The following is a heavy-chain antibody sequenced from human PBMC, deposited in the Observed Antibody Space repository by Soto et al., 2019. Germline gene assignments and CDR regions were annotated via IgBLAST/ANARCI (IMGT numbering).Heavy chain of an antibody. CDR3: AKVRGAAPGYGMDV. CDR2: IGGGGAGT. Sequence: EVPLLESGGGLVQPGGSLRLSCAASGFSFSNYAMSWVRQAPGKGLEWVSSIGGGGAGTYYADSVKGRFTMSRDNFKSMLYLQMNSLRVEDTAVYHCAKVRGAAPGYGMDVWGQGTTVSVSS. CDR1: GFSFSNYA. J-gene: IGHJ6*02. V-gene: IGHV3-23*01. D-gene: IGHD6-13*01.